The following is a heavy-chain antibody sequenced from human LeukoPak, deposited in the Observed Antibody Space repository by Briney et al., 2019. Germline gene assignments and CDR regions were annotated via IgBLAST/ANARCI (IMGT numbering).Heavy chain of an antibody. CDR3: VSLIYDSSGYYFDK. CDR2: IQYSGST. CDR1: GGSISSYH. D-gene: IGHD3-22*01. Sequence: PSETLSLTCTVSGGSISSYHWSWIRQSPGKGLEWMGYIQYSGSTNRNPSLKSRVTISVDTSKNQFSLKLSSVTAADTAVYYCVSLIYDSSGYYFDKWGQGTLVTVSS. V-gene: IGHV4-59*08. J-gene: IGHJ4*02.